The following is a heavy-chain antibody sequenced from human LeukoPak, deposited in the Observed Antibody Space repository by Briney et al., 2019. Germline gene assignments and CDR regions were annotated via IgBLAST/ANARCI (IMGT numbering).Heavy chain of an antibody. CDR3: ASGHYDFWSGYLNWFDP. Sequence: SETLSLTCTVSGGSTSSSNYYWGWIRQPPGKGLEWIGSIYYSGSTYYNPSLKSRVTISVDTSKNQFSLKLSSVTAADTAVYYCASGHYDFWSGYLNWFDPWGQGTLVTVSS. J-gene: IGHJ5*02. V-gene: IGHV4-39*07. D-gene: IGHD3-3*01. CDR1: GGSTSSSNYY. CDR2: IYYSGST.